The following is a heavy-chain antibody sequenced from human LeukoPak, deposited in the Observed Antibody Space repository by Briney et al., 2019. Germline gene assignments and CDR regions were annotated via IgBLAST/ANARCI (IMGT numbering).Heavy chain of an antibody. CDR2: IYYSGST. Sequence: PSETLSLTCTVSGGSISSSSYYWGWIRQPPGKGLEWIGSIYYSGSTYYNPSLKSRVTISVDTSKNQFSLKLSSVTAADTAVYYCARLEISSTSFFDYWGQGTLVTVSS. V-gene: IGHV4-39*01. D-gene: IGHD2-2*01. CDR1: GGSISSSSYY. J-gene: IGHJ4*02. CDR3: ARLEISSTSFFDY.